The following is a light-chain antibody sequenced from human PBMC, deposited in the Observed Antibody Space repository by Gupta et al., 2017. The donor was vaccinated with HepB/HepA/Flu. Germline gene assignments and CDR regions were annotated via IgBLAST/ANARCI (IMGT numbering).Light chain of an antibody. CDR2: ATS. V-gene: IGKV3-20*01. J-gene: IGKJ3*01. CDR1: QSISSSY. CDR3: QQYGSSPLFT. Sequence: EIVLTQSPGTLSLSPGERATLSCRASQSISSSYLAWYQQKPGQAPRLLIYATSSRATGIPDRFSGSGSGTDFTLTISRLEPEDFAVYYCQQYGSSPLFTFGPGTKLDLK.